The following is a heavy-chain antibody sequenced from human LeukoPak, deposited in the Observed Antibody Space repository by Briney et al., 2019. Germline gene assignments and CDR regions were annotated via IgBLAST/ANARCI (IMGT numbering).Heavy chain of an antibody. Sequence: SETLSLTCTVSGGSIGTYYWSWIRQSPGKGLEWIGYIYVTGTRYNPYLQSRVTISVDRSGNQFFLKMRSVTAADTAVYYCARHIGGGIEDMDVWGKGTKVSVSS. J-gene: IGHJ6*03. V-gene: IGHV4-59*08. CDR2: IYVTGT. D-gene: IGHD3-16*02. CDR1: GGSIGTYY. CDR3: ARHIGGGIEDMDV.